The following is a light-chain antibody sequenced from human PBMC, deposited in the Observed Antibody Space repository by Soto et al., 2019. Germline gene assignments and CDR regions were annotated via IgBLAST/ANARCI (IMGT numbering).Light chain of an antibody. CDR3: QQYFEWPPMT. CDR1: QTVATN. CDR2: GAS. V-gene: IGKV3-15*01. Sequence: EIGLTDASATMCLSPGERATLSCGASQTVATNLAWYQQKPGQAPRFLISGASTRAAGISDRFRGSGSGTEFTLTISSLRSEDSAIYYCQQYFEWPPMTFGQGTKVDIK. J-gene: IGKJ1*01.